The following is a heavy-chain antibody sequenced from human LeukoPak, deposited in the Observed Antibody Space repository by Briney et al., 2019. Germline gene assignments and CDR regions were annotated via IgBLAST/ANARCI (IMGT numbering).Heavy chain of an antibody. V-gene: IGHV4-59*01. D-gene: IGHD6-13*01. CDR3: ARVSSSSWYSGSGYNWFDP. Sequence: SETLSLTCTVSGGSISSYYWSWIRQPPGKGLEWIGYIYYSGSTNYNPSLKSRVTISVDTSKNQFSLKPSSVTAADTAVYYCARVSSSSWYSGSGYNWFDPWGQGTLVTVSS. CDR1: GGSISSYY. J-gene: IGHJ5*02. CDR2: IYYSGST.